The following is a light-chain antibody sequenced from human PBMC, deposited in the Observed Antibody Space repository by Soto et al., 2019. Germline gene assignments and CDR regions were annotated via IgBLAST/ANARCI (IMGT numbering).Light chain of an antibody. J-gene: IGKJ4*01. CDR3: QQYATSPLT. V-gene: IGKV3-20*01. CDR2: GAL. Sequence: EIVLTQSPGTLSLSPGERAILSCRASQSFGGDLGWYQRKPGQAPRLLIYGALSRATGIPDRFSGSGSGTDFTLTISRLEHEDFALYYCQQYATSPLTFGGGTKVDI. CDR1: QSFGGD.